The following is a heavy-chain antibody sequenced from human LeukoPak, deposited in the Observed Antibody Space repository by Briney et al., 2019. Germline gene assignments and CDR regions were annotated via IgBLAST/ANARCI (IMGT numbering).Heavy chain of an antibody. CDR2: IWPDGSYK. J-gene: IGHJ4*02. D-gene: IGHD3-16*01. Sequence: GGSLRLSCATSGFTFSTYGIHWVRQAPGKGLEWVAAIWPDGSYKYYADSVKGRFTISRDNSKNTVYLQMNTLRDEDAAVYYCARAVGPFDYWGQGTLVTVSS. CDR1: GFTFSTYG. CDR3: ARAVGPFDY. V-gene: IGHV3-33*01.